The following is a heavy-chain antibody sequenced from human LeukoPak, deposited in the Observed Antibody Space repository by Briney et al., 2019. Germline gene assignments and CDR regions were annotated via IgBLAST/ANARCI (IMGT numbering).Heavy chain of an antibody. J-gene: IGHJ4*02. Sequence: GRSLRLSCAASGFTFSSYGMHWVRQAPGKGLEWVAVIWHDGSNKYYADSVKGRFTISRDNSKNTLYLQMNSLRAEDTAVYYCARSRYGTTWSSSWEFDYWGQGTLVTVSS. D-gene: IGHD6-13*01. V-gene: IGHV3-33*01. CDR1: GFTFSSYG. CDR2: IWHDGSNK. CDR3: ARSRYGTTWSSSWEFDY.